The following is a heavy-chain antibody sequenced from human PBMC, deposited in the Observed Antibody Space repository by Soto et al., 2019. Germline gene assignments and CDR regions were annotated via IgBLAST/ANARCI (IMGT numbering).Heavy chain of an antibody. CDR2: IYHSGST. V-gene: IGHV4-4*02. Sequence: SETLSLTCAVSGGSISSSNWWGWVRQPPGKGLEWIGEIYHSGSTNYNPSLKSRVTISVDKSKNQFSLKLSSVTAADTAVYYCARAIEARVRYFDYWGQGTLVTVSS. CDR1: GGSISSSNW. J-gene: IGHJ4*02. D-gene: IGHD6-6*01. CDR3: ARAIEARVRYFDY.